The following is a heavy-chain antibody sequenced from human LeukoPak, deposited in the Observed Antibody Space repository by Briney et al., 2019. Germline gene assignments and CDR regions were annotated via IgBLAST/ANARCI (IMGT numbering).Heavy chain of an antibody. CDR1: GFTFSSYE. D-gene: IGHD2-15*01. CDR3: ARVHCRGGSCRDEVGMDG. J-gene: IGHJ6*02. V-gene: IGHV3-48*03. Sequence: GGSLRLSCAASGFTFSSYEMNWVRQAPGKGLEWVSYISSSGSTIYYADSVKGRFTISRDNAKNSLYLQMNSLRAEDTAVYYCARVHCRGGSCRDEVGMDGWGQGTTVTVSS. CDR2: ISSSGSTI.